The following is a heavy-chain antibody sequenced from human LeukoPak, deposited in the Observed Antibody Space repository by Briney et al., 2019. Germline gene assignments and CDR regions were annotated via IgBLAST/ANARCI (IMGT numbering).Heavy chain of an antibody. D-gene: IGHD6-19*01. Sequence: GGSLRLSCAASGFTLSNHWMTWVRQAPGKGLEWVSAISGSGGSTYYADSVKGRFTISRDNSKNTLYLQMNSLRAEDTAVYYCAKGSGIAVAGLDYWGQGTLVTVSS. J-gene: IGHJ4*02. CDR2: ISGSGGST. CDR3: AKGSGIAVAGLDY. V-gene: IGHV3-23*01. CDR1: GFTLSNHW.